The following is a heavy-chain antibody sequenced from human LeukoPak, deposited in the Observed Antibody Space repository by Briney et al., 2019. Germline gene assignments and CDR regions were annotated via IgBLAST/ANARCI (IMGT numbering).Heavy chain of an antibody. J-gene: IGHJ4*02. CDR2: FSGSGGNT. CDR1: GFTVSSNY. Sequence: EGSLRLSCAASGFTVSSNYMSWVRQAPGKGLEWVSTFSGSGGNTYYADSVKGRFTISRDNSKNTLYLQMNSLRAEDTAVYYCAKSGLNRFDYWGQGTLVTVSS. D-gene: IGHD2-15*01. V-gene: IGHV3-23*01. CDR3: AKSGLNRFDY.